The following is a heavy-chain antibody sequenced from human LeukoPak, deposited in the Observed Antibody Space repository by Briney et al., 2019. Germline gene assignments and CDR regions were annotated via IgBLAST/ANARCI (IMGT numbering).Heavy chain of an antibody. CDR2: ISAYNGNT. Sequence: VASVTVSCKASGYTFTSYGISWVRQAPGQGLEWTGRISAYNGNTNYAQKLQGRVTMTTDTSTSTAYMELRSLRSDDTAVYYCARMVYYYDSSGYYPDYWGQGTLVTVSS. J-gene: IGHJ4*02. CDR1: GYTFTSYG. CDR3: ARMVYYYDSSGYYPDY. D-gene: IGHD3-22*01. V-gene: IGHV1-18*01.